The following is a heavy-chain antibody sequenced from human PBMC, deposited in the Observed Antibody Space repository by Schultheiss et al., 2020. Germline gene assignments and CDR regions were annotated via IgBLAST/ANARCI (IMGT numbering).Heavy chain of an antibody. CDR2: ISYDGSNK. CDR1: GFTFSSYG. J-gene: IGHJ4*02. Sequence: GGSLRLSCAASGFTFSSYGMRWVRQAPGKGLEWVAVISYDGSNKYYADSVKGRFTISRDNSKNTLYLQMNSLRAEDTAVYYCASAQYYWGQGTLVTVSS. V-gene: IGHV3-30*03. CDR3: ASAQYY.